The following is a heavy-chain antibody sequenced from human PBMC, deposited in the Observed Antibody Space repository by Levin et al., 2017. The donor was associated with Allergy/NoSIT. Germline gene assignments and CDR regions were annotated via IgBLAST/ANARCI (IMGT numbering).Heavy chain of an antibody. CDR1: GFTISSYW. D-gene: IGHD3-16*01. CDR3: VNWGSY. J-gene: IGHJ4*02. CDR2: IKKDGSQK. V-gene: IGHV3-7*02. Sequence: ETLSLTCVVSGFTISSYWMSWVRQAPGKGLEWVAKIKKDGSQKYYVDSVKGRFTISRDNAKNSLYLQMNSLRAEDTAVYYCVNWGSYWGQGTLVTVSS.